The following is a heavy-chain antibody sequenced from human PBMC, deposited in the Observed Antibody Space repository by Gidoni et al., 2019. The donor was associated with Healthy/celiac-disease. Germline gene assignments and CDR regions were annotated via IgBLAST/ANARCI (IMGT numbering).Heavy chain of an antibody. V-gene: IGHV4-59*01. J-gene: IGHJ4*02. Sequence: QVQLPESGPGLVKPSETLSLTCTVSGGSISSYYWRWIRQPPGKGLEWIGYIYYSGSTNYNPSLKSRVTISVDTSKNQFSLKLSSVTAADTAVYYCARDNPESPAFDYWGQGTLVTVSS. CDR1: GGSISSYY. CDR2: IYYSGST. D-gene: IGHD2-2*01. CDR3: ARDNPESPAFDY.